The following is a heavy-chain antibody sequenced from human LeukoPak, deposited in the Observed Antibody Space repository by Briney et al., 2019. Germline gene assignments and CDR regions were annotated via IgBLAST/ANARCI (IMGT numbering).Heavy chain of an antibody. CDR1: GGSISSYY. V-gene: IGHV4-59*01. CDR2: IYYSGST. J-gene: IGHJ3*02. D-gene: IGHD2-8*01. Sequence: SETLSLTCTVSGGSISSYYWSWIRQPPGKGLEWIGYIYYSGSTNYNPSLKSRVIISVDTSKNQFSLKLSSVTAADTAVYYCARTLFCTNGVCYLRWIVFNIGAQGKMVTVSS. CDR3: ARTLFCTNGVCYLRWIVFNI.